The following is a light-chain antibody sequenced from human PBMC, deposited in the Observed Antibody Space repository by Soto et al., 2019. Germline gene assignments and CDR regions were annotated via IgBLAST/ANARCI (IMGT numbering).Light chain of an antibody. V-gene: IGKV3D-20*01. CDR2: DAS. J-gene: IGKJ1*01. Sequence: EIVLTQSPATLSLSPGERATLSCGASQTVSNSYLAWYQQKPGLAPRLLIYDASSRAIGIQDRFSGSGSGADFTLTISRLEPEDFAVYYCQQYGTARWTVGQGNKVEIK. CDR1: QTVSNSY. CDR3: QQYGTARWT.